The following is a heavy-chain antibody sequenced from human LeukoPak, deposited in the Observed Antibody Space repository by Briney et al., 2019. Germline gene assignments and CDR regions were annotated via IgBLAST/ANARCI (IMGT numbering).Heavy chain of an antibody. CDR3: ARDPASTVTTADYYMDV. V-gene: IGHV4-59*12. CDR1: GGSISSXX. CDR2: XYYSGST. J-gene: IGHJ6*03. Sequence: VSGGSISSXXXXWXRXPXXKXXXXXXXXYYSGSTDYNASLKSRVTISVDRSKNQFSLKLSSVTAADTAVYYCARDPASTVTTADYYMDVWGKGTTVTVSS. D-gene: IGHD4-11*01.